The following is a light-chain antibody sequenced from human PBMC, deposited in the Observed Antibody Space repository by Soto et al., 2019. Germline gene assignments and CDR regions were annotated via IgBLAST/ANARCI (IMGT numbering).Light chain of an antibody. V-gene: IGLV2-14*03. CDR2: EVT. J-gene: IGLJ3*02. CDR1: SSDVGGYNF. Sequence: QSALTQTASVSASPGQSITISCTGTSSDVGGYNFGSWYQQHPGKAPKLIIHEVTNRLSGVSNRFSGSKSGNTASLTISGLQAEDEAVYYCCSHSTSITWMFGGGTKLTVL. CDR3: CSHSTSITWM.